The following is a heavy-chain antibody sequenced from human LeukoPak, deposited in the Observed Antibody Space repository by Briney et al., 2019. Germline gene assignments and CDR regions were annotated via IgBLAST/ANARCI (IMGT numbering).Heavy chain of an antibody. J-gene: IGHJ4*02. CDR1: GFTFSSYA. V-gene: IGHV3-23*01. D-gene: IGHD2/OR15-2a*01. CDR3: ARPIRNSGFPFDY. Sequence: GGSLRLSCAASGFTFSSYAMSWVRQAPGKGLEWVSAISGSGGSTYYADSVKGRFTISRDNSKNTLYLQMNSLRAEDTAVYYCARPIRNSGFPFDYWGQGTLVTVSS. CDR2: ISGSGGST.